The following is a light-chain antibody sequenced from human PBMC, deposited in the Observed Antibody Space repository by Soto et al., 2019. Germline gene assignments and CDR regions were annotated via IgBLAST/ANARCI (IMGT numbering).Light chain of an antibody. CDR3: QHYGSSPFT. Sequence: EIVLTQSPGTLSLSPGETATLSCRASQSVSSYLAWYQQRLGQAPRLLISGASSRPTGIPDRFSGSGSGTDFTLTISRLQPEDFAVYYCQHYGSSPFTFGQGTKLEIK. J-gene: IGKJ2*01. CDR2: GAS. CDR1: QSVSSY. V-gene: IGKV3-20*01.